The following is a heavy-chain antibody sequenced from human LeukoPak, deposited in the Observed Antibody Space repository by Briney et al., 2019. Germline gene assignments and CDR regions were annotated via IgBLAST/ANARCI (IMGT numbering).Heavy chain of an antibody. D-gene: IGHD3-9*01. CDR3: AKGHSYYDILTGYYETGNWFDP. CDR2: ISWNSGSI. Sequence: GGSLRLSCAASGFTFDDYAMHWVRQAPGKGLEWVSGISWNSGSIGYADSVKGRFTISRDNAKNSLYLQINSLRAEDTALYYCAKGHSYYDILTGYYETGNWFDPWGQGTLVTVSS. J-gene: IGHJ5*02. CDR1: GFTFDDYA. V-gene: IGHV3-9*01.